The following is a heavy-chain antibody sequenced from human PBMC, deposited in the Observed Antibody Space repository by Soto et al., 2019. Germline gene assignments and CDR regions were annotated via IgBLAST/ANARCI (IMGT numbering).Heavy chain of an antibody. CDR3: ARLGSGTYAPEY. D-gene: IGHD3-10*01. V-gene: IGHV1-18*01. Sequence: QGQVVQSGAEVRQPGASVTVSCNISGYTFSNYGVTWVRQAPRQGLEWMGWISGYNGNSSHAQKFQGRVTMTTDTSTSTAYLELKNLRSDDTALYYWARLGSGTYAPEYWGRGTQVTVSS. J-gene: IGHJ4*02. CDR1: GYTFSNYG. CDR2: ISGYNGNS.